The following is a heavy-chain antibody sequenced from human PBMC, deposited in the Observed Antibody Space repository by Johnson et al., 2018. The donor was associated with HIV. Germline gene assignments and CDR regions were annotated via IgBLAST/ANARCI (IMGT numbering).Heavy chain of an antibody. CDR3: ARDREYGLAWGWALDI. CDR2: IYSGGST. CDR1: GFAVSSNY. V-gene: IGHV3-66*01. Sequence: LVESGGGLVQPGGSLRLSCAASGFAVSSNYMSWVRQAPGKGLEWVSVIYSGGSTYYADSVKGRFTISRDNSKNTLYLQMNSLRAEDTAVYYCARDREYGLAWGWALDIWGHGQWSPCLQ. J-gene: IGHJ3*02. D-gene: IGHD6-19*01.